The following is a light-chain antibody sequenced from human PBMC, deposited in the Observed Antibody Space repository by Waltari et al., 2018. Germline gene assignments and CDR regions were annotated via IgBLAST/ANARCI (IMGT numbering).Light chain of an antibody. J-gene: IGLJ3*02. CDR3: ASWDDSLNGHWV. V-gene: IGLV1-44*01. Sequence: QSVLTQPPSASGTPGQSVTISCSGGASNIGGNLVNWYHQLPGKAPKLLIYRGDLRPSGVPDRFSGSKSGTSASLAISGLQSEDEADYFCASWDDSLNGHWVFGGGTKVTVL. CDR2: RGD. CDR1: ASNIGGNL.